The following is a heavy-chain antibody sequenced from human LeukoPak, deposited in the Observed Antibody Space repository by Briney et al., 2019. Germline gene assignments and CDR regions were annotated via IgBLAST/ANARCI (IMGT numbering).Heavy chain of an antibody. Sequence: GGSLRLSCAASGLIFSNYAMSWVRQAPGKGPEWVSGTTGSGITYYADSVKGRFTVSRDNSKNTLYLQMNSLRAEDTAVYYCAKDGQGTYWGQGTLVTVSS. V-gene: IGHV3-23*01. CDR3: AKDGQGTY. CDR1: GLIFSNYA. CDR2: TTGSGIT. J-gene: IGHJ4*02. D-gene: IGHD3-10*01.